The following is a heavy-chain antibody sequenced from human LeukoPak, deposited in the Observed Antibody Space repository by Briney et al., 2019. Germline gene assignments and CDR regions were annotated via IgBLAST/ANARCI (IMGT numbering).Heavy chain of an antibody. D-gene: IGHD3-22*01. J-gene: IGHJ3*02. V-gene: IGHV3-30*18. Sequence: GGSLRLSCAASGFTFSSYGMHWVRQAPGKGLEWVAVISYDGSNKYYADSVKGRFTISRDNSKNTLYLQMNSLRAEDTAVYYCAKGPLISGYYYGAFDIWGQGTMVTVSS. CDR1: GFTFSSYG. CDR2: ISYDGSNK. CDR3: AKGPLISGYYYGAFDI.